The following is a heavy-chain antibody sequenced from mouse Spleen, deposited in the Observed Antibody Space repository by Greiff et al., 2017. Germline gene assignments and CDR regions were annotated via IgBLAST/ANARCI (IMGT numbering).Heavy chain of an antibody. CDR3: ARGSLRHYYYYFDY. CDR2: ISYDGSN. V-gene: IGHV3-6*01. Sequence: EVKLQESGPGLVKPSQSLSLTCSVTGYSITSGYYWNWIRQFPGNKLEWMGYISYDGSNNYNPSLKNRISITRDTSKNQFFLKLNSVTTEDTATYYCARGSLRHYYYYFDYWGQGTTLTVSS. CDR1: GYSITSGYY. J-gene: IGHJ2*01. D-gene: IGHD1-2*01.